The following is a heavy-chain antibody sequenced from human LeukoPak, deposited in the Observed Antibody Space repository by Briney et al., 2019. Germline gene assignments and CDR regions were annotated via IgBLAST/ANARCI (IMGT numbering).Heavy chain of an antibody. CDR1: GGSIINYY. CDR2: IYYSGST. J-gene: IGHJ5*02. Sequence: SETLSLTCSVSGGSIINYYWSWIRQPPGKGLEWIGYIYYSGSTNYNPSLKSRVTISVDTSKNQFSLKLSSVTAADTAIYCCARGEYFYGSGSYGGDWFDPWGQGTLVTVSS. V-gene: IGHV4-59*01. CDR3: ARGEYFYGSGSYGGDWFDP. D-gene: IGHD3-10*01.